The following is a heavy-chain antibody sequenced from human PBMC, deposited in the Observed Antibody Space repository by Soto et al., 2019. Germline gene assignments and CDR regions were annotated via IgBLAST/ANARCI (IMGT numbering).Heavy chain of an antibody. J-gene: IGHJ3*02. CDR3: ARDFPLRYFDWLKLPHDAFDI. Sequence: SVKVSCKVSGGSLFSHSVSWLRKAPGHGLKWVGGIIPTYGSRSYAEEFQGRVTITADESASTVYMELRSLRSDDTAVYYCARDFPLRYFDWLKLPHDAFDIWGQGTMVTVSS. CDR2: IIPTYGSR. V-gene: IGHV1-69*13. CDR1: GGSLFSHS. D-gene: IGHD3-9*01.